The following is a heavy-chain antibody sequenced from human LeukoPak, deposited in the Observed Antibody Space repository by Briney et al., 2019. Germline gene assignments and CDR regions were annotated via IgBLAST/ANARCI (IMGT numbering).Heavy chain of an antibody. CDR1: GYSFTSHW. V-gene: IGHV5-51*01. Sequence: GESLKISCKGSGYSFTSHWIGWVRQMPGKGLEWMGIIYPGDSDTRYSPSFQGQVTISADKSISTAYLQWSSLKASDTAMYYCARLSSDSSGYLGFDPWGQGTLVTVSS. J-gene: IGHJ5*02. CDR2: IYPGDSDT. D-gene: IGHD3-22*01. CDR3: ARLSSDSSGYLGFDP.